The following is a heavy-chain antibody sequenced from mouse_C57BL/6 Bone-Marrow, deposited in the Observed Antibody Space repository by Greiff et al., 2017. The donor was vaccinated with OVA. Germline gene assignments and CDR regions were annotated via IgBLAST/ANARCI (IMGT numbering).Heavy chain of an antibody. CDR3: TRDGSYGYFDV. V-gene: IGHV5-9-1*02. CDR1: GFTFSSYA. CDR2: ISSGGDYI. D-gene: IGHD1-1*01. Sequence: EVQVVESGEGLVKPGGSLKLSCAASGFTFSSYAMSWVRQTPEKRLEWVAYISSGGDYIYYADTVKGRFTISRDNARKTLYLQMSSLKSEDTAMYYCTRDGSYGYFDVWGTGTTVTVSS. J-gene: IGHJ1*03.